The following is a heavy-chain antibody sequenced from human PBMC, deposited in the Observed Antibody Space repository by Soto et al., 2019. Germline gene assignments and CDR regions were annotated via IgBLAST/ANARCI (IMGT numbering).Heavy chain of an antibody. V-gene: IGHV1-3*04. Sequence: GASVKVSCKASGYTFTSYAMHWVRQAPGQRLEWMGWINTGNGNTKYSQKFQGRVTITRDDSTSTAYMELTSLESDDTAVYYCARDPLSSFAMDVWGQGTTVTVSS. CDR3: ARDPLSSFAMDV. D-gene: IGHD3-10*02. J-gene: IGHJ6*02. CDR2: INTGNGNT. CDR1: GYTFTSYA.